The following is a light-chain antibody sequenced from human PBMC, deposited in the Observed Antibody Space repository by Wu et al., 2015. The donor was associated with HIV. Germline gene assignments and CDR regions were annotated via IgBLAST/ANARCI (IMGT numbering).Light chain of an antibody. CDR2: DAS. V-gene: IGKV1-13*02. Sequence: AIQLTRSPSSLSASIGDRVNITCRASQDIFTYLAWYQQTPGKAPRVLIYDASTLQSGVSPRFSGSGSGAHFTLTISGLQREDFAIYYCQQLNSFPLTFGQGSRLEIK. J-gene: IGKJ5*01. CDR1: QDIFTY. CDR3: QQLNSFPLT.